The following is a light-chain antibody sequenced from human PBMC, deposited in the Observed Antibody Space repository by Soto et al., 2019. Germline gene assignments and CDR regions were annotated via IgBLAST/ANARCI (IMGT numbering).Light chain of an antibody. CDR1: QSVFSS. Sequence: EIVLTQSPATLSVSPGERATLSCRASQSVFSSLAWFQQNPCQAPRLLIYGAATRATGIPARFSGSGSGTEFSRTISSLESEDFAVYYCQQYHNWPAFGQGTKVEIK. CDR2: GAA. J-gene: IGKJ1*01. CDR3: QQYHNWPA. V-gene: IGKV3-15*01.